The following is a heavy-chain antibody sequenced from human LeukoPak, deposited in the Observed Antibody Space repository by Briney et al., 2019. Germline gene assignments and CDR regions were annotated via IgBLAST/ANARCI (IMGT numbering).Heavy chain of an antibody. Sequence: SETLSLTCAVYGGSFSGYYWSWIRQPPGKGLEWIGEIYHSGSTNYNPSLKSRVTISVDKSKNQFSLKLSSVTAADTAVYYCARGVEMATMPFDYWGQGTLVTVSS. CDR1: GGSFSGYY. CDR2: IYHSGST. CDR3: ARGVEMATMPFDY. V-gene: IGHV4-34*01. D-gene: IGHD5-24*01. J-gene: IGHJ4*02.